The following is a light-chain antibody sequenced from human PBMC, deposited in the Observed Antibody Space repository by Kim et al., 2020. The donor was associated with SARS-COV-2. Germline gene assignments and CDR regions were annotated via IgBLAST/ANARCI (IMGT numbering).Light chain of an antibody. V-gene: IGLV3-1*01. CDR2: QDP. CDR1: KLGHKY. CDR3: QAWDRNTVF. Sequence: SYELTQPPSVSVSPGQTASITCSGDKLGHKYTSWYQQKPGQSPVLVMYQDPKRPSGIPERFSASNSGNPATLVFSGTQALDEADYSCQAWDRNTVFFGGG. J-gene: IGLJ2*01.